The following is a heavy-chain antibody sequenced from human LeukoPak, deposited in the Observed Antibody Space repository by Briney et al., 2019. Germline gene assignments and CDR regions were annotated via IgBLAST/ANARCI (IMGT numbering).Heavy chain of an antibody. CDR1: GLTVSSKH. D-gene: IGHD2-2*01. CDR3: AARDCSITVCYAGVFDY. Sequence: PGGSLRLSCAASGLTVSSKHMSWVRQAPGKGLEWVSVIYSGGTTKYAESVEGRFTISRDNTKNTLHLQMNSLRAEDTAVYYCAARDCSITVCYAGVFDYWGQGTLVSV. V-gene: IGHV3-53*01. J-gene: IGHJ4*02. CDR2: IYSGGTT.